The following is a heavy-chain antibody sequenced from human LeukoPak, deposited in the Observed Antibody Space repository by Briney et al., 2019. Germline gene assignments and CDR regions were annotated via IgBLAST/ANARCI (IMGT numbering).Heavy chain of an antibody. V-gene: IGHV3-48*01. CDR3: AKDTAYSSSSQDPPDAFDI. J-gene: IGHJ3*02. CDR1: GFTFSSYR. CDR2: ISINNSTK. Sequence: PGGSLRLSCAASGFTFSSYRMNWVRQAPGKGLEWVSYISINNSTKYYADSVKGRFTISRDNSKNTLYLQMNSLRAEDTAVYYCAKDTAYSSSSQDPPDAFDIWGQGTMVTVSS. D-gene: IGHD6-6*01.